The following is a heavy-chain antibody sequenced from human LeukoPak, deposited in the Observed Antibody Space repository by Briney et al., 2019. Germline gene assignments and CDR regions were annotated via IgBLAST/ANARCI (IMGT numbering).Heavy chain of an antibody. Sequence: PGGSLRLSCAASGFTFSSYGMHWVRQAPGKGLEWVAVIWYDGSNKYYADSVKGRFTISRDNSKNTLYLQMNSLRAEDTAVYYCARVTPAGAWLGYFDYWGQGTLVTVSS. CDR1: GFTFSSYG. V-gene: IGHV3-33*01. CDR3: ARVTPAGAWLGYFDY. J-gene: IGHJ4*02. D-gene: IGHD6-19*01. CDR2: IWYDGSNK.